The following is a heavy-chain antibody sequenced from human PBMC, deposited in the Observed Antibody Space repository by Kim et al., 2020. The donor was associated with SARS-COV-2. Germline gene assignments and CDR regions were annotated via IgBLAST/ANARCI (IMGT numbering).Heavy chain of an antibody. CDR3: ARDKRRIAAAAPGWFDP. CDR2: INAGNGNT. J-gene: IGHJ5*02. Sequence: ASVKVSCKASGYTFTSYAMHWVRQAPGQRLEWMGWINAGNGNTKYSQKFQGRVTITRDTSASTAYMELSSLRSEDTAVYYCARDKRRIAAAAPGWFDPWGQGTLVTVSS. D-gene: IGHD6-13*01. CDR1: GYTFTSYA. V-gene: IGHV1-3*01.